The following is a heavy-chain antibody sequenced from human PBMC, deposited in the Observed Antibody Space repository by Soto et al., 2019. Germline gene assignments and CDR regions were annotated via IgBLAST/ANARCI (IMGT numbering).Heavy chain of an antibody. J-gene: IGHJ3*02. Sequence: QVQLVESGGGVVQPGRSLRLSCAASGFTFSSYAMHWVRQAPGKGLEWVAVISYDGSNKYYADYVKCRFTISRDNSKNTLYLQMNSLRAEDTAVYYCARDLTTVVTSDAFDIWGQGTMVTVSS. CDR2: ISYDGSNK. V-gene: IGHV3-30-3*01. CDR1: GFTFSSYA. D-gene: IGHD4-17*01. CDR3: ARDLTTVVTSDAFDI.